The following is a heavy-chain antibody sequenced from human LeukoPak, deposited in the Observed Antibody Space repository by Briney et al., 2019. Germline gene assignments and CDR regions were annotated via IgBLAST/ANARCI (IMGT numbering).Heavy chain of an antibody. CDR3: AKGVGRTSGRNPDY. CDR1: GFTFNTYG. V-gene: IGHV3-33*06. D-gene: IGHD2-8*02. CDR2: IWYDGSDK. J-gene: IGHJ4*02. Sequence: GGSLRLSCAASGFTFNTYGMHWVRQAPGRGLEWVAVIWYDGSDKYYAESVKGRFTISRDSSKNTLSLQMNSLRVEDTAMYYCAKGVGRTSGRNPDYWGQGTLVTVSS.